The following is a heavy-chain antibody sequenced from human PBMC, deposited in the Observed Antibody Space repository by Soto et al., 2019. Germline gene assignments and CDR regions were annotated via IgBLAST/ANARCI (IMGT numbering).Heavy chain of an antibody. CDR1: GGSISSSNW. D-gene: IGHD5-18*01. V-gene: IGHV4-4*02. CDR3: AGWIQLQQYYYYGMDV. CDR2: IYHSGSI. Sequence: QVQLQESGPGLVKPSGTLSLTCAVSGGSISSSNWWSWFRQPPGKGREWIGEIYHSGSINYNPSLNSPVTISVDKSKDQSSLKLSSVTAADTAVYYCAGWIQLQQYYYYGMDVWGQGTTVTVSS. J-gene: IGHJ6*02.